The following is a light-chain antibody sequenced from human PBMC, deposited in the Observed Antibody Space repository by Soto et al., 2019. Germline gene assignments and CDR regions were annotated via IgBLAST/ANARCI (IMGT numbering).Light chain of an antibody. Sequence: QAVVTQSPSASASLGAAVKLTCTLSSWHSSYAIAWHQQQPEKGPRYLMKLNSDGSHSKGDGIPDRFSGSSSGAERYLTISSLQSEDEADYYCQTWGPDWVFGGGTQRTVL. J-gene: IGLJ3*02. V-gene: IGLV4-69*01. CDR3: QTWGPDWV. CDR2: LNSDGSH. CDR1: SWHSSYA.